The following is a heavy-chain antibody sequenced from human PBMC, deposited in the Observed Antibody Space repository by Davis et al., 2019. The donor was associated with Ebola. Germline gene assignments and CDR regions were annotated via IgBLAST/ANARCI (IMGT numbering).Heavy chain of an antibody. CDR2: IHVDGST. CDR1: GFTVSNNN. D-gene: IGHD6-19*01. CDR3: AKGTNRIAVAGMGQNN. J-gene: IGHJ4*02. Sequence: GSLRLSCIASGFTVSNNNLGWVRQAPGKGLAWVSLIHVDGSTNYADSVKGRFAISRDNSKNTLSLEMYSLRPDDTAVYYCAKGTNRIAVAGMGQNNWGQGTLVTVSS. V-gene: IGHV3-66*01.